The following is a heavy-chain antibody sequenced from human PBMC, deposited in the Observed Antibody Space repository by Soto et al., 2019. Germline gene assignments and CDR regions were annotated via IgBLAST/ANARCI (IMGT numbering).Heavy chain of an antibody. CDR3: AKGGRQWLVTYDFNY. J-gene: IGHJ4*02. V-gene: IGHV3-30*18. D-gene: IGHD6-19*01. Sequence: GGSLRLSCVTSGFTVQEYPMHLDRQAPGKGLEWVSVVSNDGRNTHYADSVKGRFTISRDSSKNTVSLEMTSLRAEDTAVYYCAKGGRQWLVTYDFNYWGQGALVTVSS. CDR1: GFTVQEYP. CDR2: VSNDGRNT.